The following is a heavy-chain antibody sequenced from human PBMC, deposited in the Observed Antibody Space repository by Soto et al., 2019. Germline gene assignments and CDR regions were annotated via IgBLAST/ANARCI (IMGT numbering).Heavy chain of an antibody. CDR1: GFTFSNYW. CDR2: IKKDGSEK. CDR3: AKGQWLDDH. Sequence: PGGSLRLSCAASGFTFSNYWMSWVRQAPGKGLEWVANIKKDGSEKYYVDSVKGRFTISRDNAKNSLYLQMNSLRAEDTAVYYCAKGQWLDDHWGQGTRVTVSS. D-gene: IGHD2-8*01. J-gene: IGHJ4*02. V-gene: IGHV3-7*01.